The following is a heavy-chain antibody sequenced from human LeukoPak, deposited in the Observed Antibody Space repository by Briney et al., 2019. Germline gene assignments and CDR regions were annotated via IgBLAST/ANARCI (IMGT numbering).Heavy chain of an antibody. Sequence: GGSLRLSCAASGFSISRSSMKWVRQAPGKGVEGVSYITASSGTIYYGDCVKGRFSISRDNSKNTVYLQMNSLRAEDTAVYYCARERSGWYFFLFDYWGQGTLVTVSS. CDR3: ARERSGWYFFLFDY. J-gene: IGHJ4*02. D-gene: IGHD6-19*01. CDR2: ITASSGTI. CDR1: GFSISRSS. V-gene: IGHV3-48*01.